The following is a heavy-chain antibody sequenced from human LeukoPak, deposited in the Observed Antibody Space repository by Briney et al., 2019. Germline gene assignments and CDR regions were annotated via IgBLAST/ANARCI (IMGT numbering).Heavy chain of an antibody. J-gene: IGHJ6*02. V-gene: IGHV3-21*01. Sequence: AGGSLRLSCAASGFTFSSYSMNWVRQALGKGLEWVSSISSSSSYIYYADSVKGRFTISRDNAKNSLYLQMNSLRAEDTAVYYCARGYSSSWALYGMDVWGQGTTVTVSS. CDR3: ARGYSSSWALYGMDV. CDR2: ISSSSSYI. CDR1: GFTFSSYS. D-gene: IGHD6-13*01.